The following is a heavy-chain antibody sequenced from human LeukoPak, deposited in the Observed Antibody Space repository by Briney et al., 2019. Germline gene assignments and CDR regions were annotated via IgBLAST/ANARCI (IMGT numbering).Heavy chain of an antibody. J-gene: IGHJ4*02. CDR3: AKDLGGSATTV. Sequence: GGSLRLSCAASGFTFEDHVMHWVRHAPGKGLEWVSSISWSGDRMGYADAVKGRFTISRDNAKNSLFLQINSLRVEDTALYYCAKDLGGSATTVWGQGTLVTVSS. D-gene: IGHD2-2*01. CDR1: GFTFEDHV. V-gene: IGHV3-9*01. CDR2: ISWSGDRM.